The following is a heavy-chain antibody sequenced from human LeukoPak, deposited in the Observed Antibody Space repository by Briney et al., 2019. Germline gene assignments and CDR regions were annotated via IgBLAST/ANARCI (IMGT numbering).Heavy chain of an antibody. CDR2: ISGSGGST. Sequence: GGSLRLSCAASGFTFSSYAMSWVRQAPGKGLEWVSAISGSGGSTYYADSVKGRFTISRDNSKNTLYLQMNSLRAEDTAVYYCARDRGSSSSTLAYMDVWGKGTTVTVSS. CDR3: ARDRGSSSSTLAYMDV. V-gene: IGHV3-23*01. J-gene: IGHJ6*03. D-gene: IGHD6-6*01. CDR1: GFTFSSYA.